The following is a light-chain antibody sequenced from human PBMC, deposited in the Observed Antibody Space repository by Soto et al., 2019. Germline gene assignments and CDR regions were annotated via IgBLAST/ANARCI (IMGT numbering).Light chain of an antibody. CDR1: HSLLHSNGYNY. V-gene: IGKV2-28*01. J-gene: IGKJ1*01. CDR2: LGS. Sequence: DIVMTQSPLSLPVTPGEPASISCSSSHSLLHSNGYNYLDWYLQKPGQSPRLLIYLGSNRASGVPDRFSGSGSGTDFTLKISRVEAEDVGVYYCMQPLQSWTFGQGTKVDI. CDR3: MQPLQSWT.